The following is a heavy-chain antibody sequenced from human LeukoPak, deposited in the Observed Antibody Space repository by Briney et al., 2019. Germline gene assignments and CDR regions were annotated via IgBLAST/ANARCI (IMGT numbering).Heavy chain of an antibody. CDR3: ARSLIPGRWYFDL. CDR1: GFTFSSFP. J-gene: IGHJ2*01. Sequence: GKSLRLSCAVSGFTFSSFPFHWVRQAPGKGLEWVAAISTDGSYKYHGDSVKGRFTISRDNPMNTLYLQMNGLRPDDTAVYYCARSLIPGRWYFDLWGRGTLVTVSS. CDR2: ISTDGSYK. D-gene: IGHD3-16*01. V-gene: IGHV3-30*04.